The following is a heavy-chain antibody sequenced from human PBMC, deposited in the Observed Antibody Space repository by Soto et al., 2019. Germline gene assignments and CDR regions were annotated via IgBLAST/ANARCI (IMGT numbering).Heavy chain of an antibody. CDR1: GGSVRSGTYH. Sequence: QLLLQEAGPGLVKTSETLSLTCNVSGGSVRSGTYHWNWIRQPPGKALEWIGDIYYTGSTNYGPSLKSRVTISEDTSKNQFSLKLSSVTAADTAVYYCASMRKLWTGYYTDYYFDYWGQGILVTVSS. CDR3: ASMRKLWTGYYTDYYFDY. J-gene: IGHJ4*02. CDR2: IYYTGST. D-gene: IGHD3-3*01. V-gene: IGHV4-61*01.